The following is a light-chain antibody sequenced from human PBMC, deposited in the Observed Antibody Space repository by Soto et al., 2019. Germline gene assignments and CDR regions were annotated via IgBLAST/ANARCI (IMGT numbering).Light chain of an antibody. Sequence: DIQMTQSPYSLSASVGDRVTITCQASQDISNFLNWYRQKPGEAPNLLIYDASTLETGVPLRFSGSGYGSYFSFTISSLQPEDVATYYCQQYKSLPLTFGGGTKVDIK. J-gene: IGKJ4*01. CDR3: QQYKSLPLT. CDR2: DAS. CDR1: QDISNF. V-gene: IGKV1-33*01.